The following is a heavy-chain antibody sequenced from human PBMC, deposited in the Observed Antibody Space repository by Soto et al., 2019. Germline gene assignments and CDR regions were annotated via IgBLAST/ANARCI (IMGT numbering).Heavy chain of an antibody. Sequence: SEILSLTCTVSGGSVSSGSYYWSWIRQPPGKGLEWIGYIYYSGSTNYNPSLKSRVTISVDTSKNQFSLKLSSVTAADTAVYYCARMTTVTYYFDYWGQGTLVTVSS. D-gene: IGHD4-17*01. J-gene: IGHJ4*02. V-gene: IGHV4-61*01. CDR1: GGSVSSGSYY. CDR3: ARMTTVTYYFDY. CDR2: IYYSGST.